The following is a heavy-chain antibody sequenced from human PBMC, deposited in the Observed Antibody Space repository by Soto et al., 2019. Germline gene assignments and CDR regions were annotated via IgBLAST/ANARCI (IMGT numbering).Heavy chain of an antibody. D-gene: IGHD2-2*01. J-gene: IGHJ5*02. Sequence: PGESLKIFCKGSGYAFTSYWIAWVRQMPGKGLEWMGIIYPGDSDTRYSPSFQGQVTISADKSITTAYLQWSSLKASDTAMYYCARGYCTTTICDPWFDPWGQGTLVTVSS. CDR3: ARGYCTTTICDPWFDP. CDR2: IYPGDSDT. CDR1: GYAFTSYW. V-gene: IGHV5-51*01.